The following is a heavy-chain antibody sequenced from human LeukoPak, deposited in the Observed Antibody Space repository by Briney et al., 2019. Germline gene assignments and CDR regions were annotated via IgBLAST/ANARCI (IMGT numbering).Heavy chain of an antibody. Sequence: ASVKVSCKPSGYTFTGYYMHWVRQAPGQGLEWMGWINPNSGATNYAQKFQGRVTVTRDTSINTAYMELSRLRSDDTAVYYCASREYDNSNYYLYYFDYWGQGTLVTVSS. CDR1: GYTFTGYY. D-gene: IGHD3-22*01. CDR2: INPNSGAT. CDR3: ASREYDNSNYYLYYFDY. J-gene: IGHJ4*02. V-gene: IGHV1-2*02.